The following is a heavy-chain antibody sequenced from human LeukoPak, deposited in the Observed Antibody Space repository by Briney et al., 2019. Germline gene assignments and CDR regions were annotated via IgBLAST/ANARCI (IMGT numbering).Heavy chain of an antibody. CDR3: ARDKRYYYDSSGYLSLDY. J-gene: IGHJ4*02. V-gene: IGHV4-34*01. D-gene: IGHD3-22*01. CDR1: GGSFSGYY. Sequence: NPSETLSLTCTVYGGSFSGYYWSWIRQPPGKGLEWIGEINHSGSTNYNPSLESRVTISVDTSKNQFSLKLSSVTAADTAVYYCARDKRYYYDSSGYLSLDYWGQGTLVTVSS. CDR2: INHSGST.